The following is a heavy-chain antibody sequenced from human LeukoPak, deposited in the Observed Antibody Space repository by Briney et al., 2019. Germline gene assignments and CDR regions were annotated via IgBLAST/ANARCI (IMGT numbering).Heavy chain of an antibody. Sequence: GGSLRLSCAASGFTFSSYEMNWVRQAPGKGLEWVSYISSSGSTIYYADSVKGRFTIPRDNSKNTLYLQMNSLRAEDTAVYYCAKRYYYEGWGQGTLVTVSS. CDR3: AKRYYYEG. V-gene: IGHV3-48*03. D-gene: IGHD3-22*01. J-gene: IGHJ4*02. CDR2: ISSSGSTI. CDR1: GFTFSSYE.